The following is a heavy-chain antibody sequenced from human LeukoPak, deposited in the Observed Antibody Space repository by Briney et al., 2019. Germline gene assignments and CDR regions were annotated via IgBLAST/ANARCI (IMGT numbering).Heavy chain of an antibody. J-gene: IGHJ4*02. CDR1: GFTFSSYG. CDR3: AKDRGY. CDR2: ISYDGSNK. V-gene: IGHV3-30*18. Sequence: GGSLRLSCAASGFTFSSYGMHWVRQAPGKGLEWVAVISYDGSNKYYADSVKGRFTISRDNSKNTLYLQMNSPRAEDTAVYYCAKDRGYWGQGTLVTVSS.